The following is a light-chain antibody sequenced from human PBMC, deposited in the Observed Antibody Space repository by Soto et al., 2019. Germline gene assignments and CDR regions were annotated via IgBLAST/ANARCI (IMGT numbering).Light chain of an antibody. CDR1: QSISSA. J-gene: IGKJ1*01. CDR2: VAS. CDR3: QQYLSWPPT. V-gene: IGKV3-15*01. Sequence: EIVMTQSPATLSVSPGETATLSCRASQSISSALAWYQQKPGQAPRLLISVASTRATGVPARFSGTGSGTEFTLTISSLQSEDFAVYYCQQYLSWPPTFGQGTNVDI.